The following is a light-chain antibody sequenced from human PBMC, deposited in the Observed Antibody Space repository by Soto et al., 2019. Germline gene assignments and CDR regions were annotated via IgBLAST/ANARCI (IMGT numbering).Light chain of an antibody. CDR1: SSNIGSNT. V-gene: IGLV1-44*01. Sequence: QSVLTQPPSASGTPGQRVTISCSGSSSNIGSNTVNWYQQLPGTAPKLLIYSINHRPSGVPDRFSGSKSGTSASLAISGLQSEADYYCAAWDDSLNGYVFGTGTKLTVL. J-gene: IGLJ1*01. CDR2: SIN. CDR3: AAWDDSLNGYV.